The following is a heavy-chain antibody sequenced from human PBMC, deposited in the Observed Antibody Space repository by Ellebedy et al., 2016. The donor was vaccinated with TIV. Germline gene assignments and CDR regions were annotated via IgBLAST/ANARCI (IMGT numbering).Heavy chain of an antibody. CDR1: GFTFSYAW. V-gene: IGHV3-15*01. J-gene: IGHJ4*02. Sequence: LSLTCAASGFTFSYAWLNWVRQAPGKGLGWVGRLQSQTDGGAADYAAPVKGRFTISRDDSKNTLYLQMNSLKTEDTAVYFCTTVYRYNYDSVWGQGTLVTVSS. CDR2: LQSQTDGGAA. D-gene: IGHD5-18*01. CDR3: TTVYRYNYDSV.